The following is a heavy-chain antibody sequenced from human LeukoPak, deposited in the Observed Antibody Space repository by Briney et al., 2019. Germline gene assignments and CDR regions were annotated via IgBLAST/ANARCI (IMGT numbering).Heavy chain of an antibody. J-gene: IGHJ4*02. Sequence: GRSLRLSCAASGFTFDDYAMHWVRQAPGKGLEWVSGISWNSGSIGYADSVKGQFTISRDNAKNSLYLQMNSLRAEDTALYYCAKDPYSSGRGPFDYWGQGTLVTVSS. CDR2: ISWNSGSI. CDR1: GFTFDDYA. V-gene: IGHV3-9*01. CDR3: AKDPYSSGRGPFDY. D-gene: IGHD6-19*01.